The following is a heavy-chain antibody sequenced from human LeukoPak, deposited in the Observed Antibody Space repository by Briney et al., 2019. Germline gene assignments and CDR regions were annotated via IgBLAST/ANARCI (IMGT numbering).Heavy chain of an antibody. V-gene: IGHV4-59*08. CDR1: GDSISSFY. Sequence: SETLSLTCTVSGDSISSFYWSWIRQPPGKGLEWIGCIYYSGSTNYNPSLKSRVTISGDTSKNQFSLRLSSVTAADTAVYYCARASYSYDINGWVPFDYWGQGTLVTVSS. D-gene: IGHD3-22*01. CDR2: IYYSGST. J-gene: IGHJ4*02. CDR3: ARASYSYDINGWVPFDY.